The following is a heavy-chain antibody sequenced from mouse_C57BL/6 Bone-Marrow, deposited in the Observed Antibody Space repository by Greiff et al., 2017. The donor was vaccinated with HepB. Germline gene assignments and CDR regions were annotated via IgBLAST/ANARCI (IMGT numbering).Heavy chain of an antibody. CDR3: ARAVRDGSILYLDY. Sequence: EVQLQQSGPGMVKPSQSLSLTCTVTGYSITSGYDWHWIRHFPGNKLEWMGYISYSGSTKYNPSLKSRISITHDTSKNHFFLKLNSVTTEDTATYYCARAVRDGSILYLDYWGQGTTLTVSS. J-gene: IGHJ2*01. D-gene: IGHD1-1*01. CDR2: ISYSGST. CDR1: GYSITSGYD. V-gene: IGHV3-1*01.